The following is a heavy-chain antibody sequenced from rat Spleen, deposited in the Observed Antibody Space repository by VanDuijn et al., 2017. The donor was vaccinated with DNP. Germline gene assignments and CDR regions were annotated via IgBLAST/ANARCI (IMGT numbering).Heavy chain of an antibody. Sequence: EVQLVETGGGLVQPGRSLKLSCVASGFTFSSYWMYWIRQAPGKGLEWVASINTDGGSTFYPDSVKGRFIISRDNAESTLYLQMDSLGSEDTATYFCVSRAPGNYYYGGYFDYWGQGVMVTVSS. V-gene: IGHV5-58*01. D-gene: IGHD1-12*02. CDR2: INTDGGST. CDR3: VSRAPGNYYYGGYFDY. J-gene: IGHJ2*01. CDR1: GFTFSSYW.